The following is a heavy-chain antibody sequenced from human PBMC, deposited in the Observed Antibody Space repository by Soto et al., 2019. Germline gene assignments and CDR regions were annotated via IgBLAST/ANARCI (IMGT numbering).Heavy chain of an antibody. V-gene: IGHV2-5*02. CDR2: IYWDDDK. J-gene: IGHJ5*02. CDR3: AHSLIGYYYDSSGSNWFDP. Sequence: QITLKESGPTLVKPTQTLTLTCTFSGFSLSTSGVGVGWIRQPPGKALEWLALIYWDDDKRYSPSLKSRLTITKDTSKNQAVLTMTNMYPVDTATYYCAHSLIGYYYDSSGSNWFDPWGQGTLVTVSS. D-gene: IGHD3-22*01. CDR1: GFSLSTSGVG.